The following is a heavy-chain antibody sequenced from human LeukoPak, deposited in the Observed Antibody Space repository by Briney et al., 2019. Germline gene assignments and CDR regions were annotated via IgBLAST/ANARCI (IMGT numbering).Heavy chain of an antibody. CDR2: VNPRSGDA. Sequence: ASVRVSCKASGYTFINYNINWLRPATGQGLEGMGLVNPRSGDADYLQKFQGRLTITRDSSIDTAYMDLSGLSSEDTAVYCARGVPLGYCTYGVCYPPYYFDYWGQGTLVTASS. V-gene: IGHV1-8*03. CDR3: ARGVPLGYCTYGVCYPPYYFDY. CDR1: GYTFINYN. D-gene: IGHD2-8*01. J-gene: IGHJ4*02.